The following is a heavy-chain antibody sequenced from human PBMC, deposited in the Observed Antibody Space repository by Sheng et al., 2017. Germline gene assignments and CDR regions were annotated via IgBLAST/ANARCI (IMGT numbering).Heavy chain of an antibody. Sequence: QLQLQESGPGLVKPSETLSLTCTVSGGSISSSSYYWGWIRQPPGRGLEWIGSIYYSGTTYYNPSLKSRVTISVDTSKNQFSLNLSSVTAADTAVYYCARSLLPMITTDWGQGALVTVSS. D-gene: IGHD3-16*01. V-gene: IGHV4-39*07. CDR3: ARSLLPMITTD. CDR2: IYYSGTT. J-gene: IGHJ4*02. CDR1: GGSISSSSYY.